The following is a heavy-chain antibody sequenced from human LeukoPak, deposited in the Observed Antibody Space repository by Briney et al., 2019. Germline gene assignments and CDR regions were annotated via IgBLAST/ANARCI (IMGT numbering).Heavy chain of an antibody. V-gene: IGHV1-2*04. CDR1: GYTFTGYF. J-gene: IGHJ3*02. Sequence: GASVKVSCKASGYTFTGYFMHWVRQAPGQGLEWMGWINPNSGGTNYARKFQGWVTMTRDTSISTAYMELSRLRSDDTAVYYCARSTKWFRAFDIWGQGTMVTVSS. D-gene: IGHD3-22*01. CDR2: INPNSGGT. CDR3: ARSTKWFRAFDI.